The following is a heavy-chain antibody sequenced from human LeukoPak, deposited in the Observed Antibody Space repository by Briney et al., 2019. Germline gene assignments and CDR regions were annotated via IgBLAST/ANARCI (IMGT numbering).Heavy chain of an antibody. Sequence: GGSLRLSCAASGFTFRSYWMSWVRQPPGKGLEWVANIKQDGSEKYYVDSVRGRSTISRDNAKNSVYLQMSSLRAEDTAVYYCARDGTPFDSWGQGTLVTVSS. J-gene: IGHJ4*02. V-gene: IGHV3-7*01. D-gene: IGHD1-26*01. CDR2: IKQDGSEK. CDR1: GFTFRSYW. CDR3: ARDGTPFDS.